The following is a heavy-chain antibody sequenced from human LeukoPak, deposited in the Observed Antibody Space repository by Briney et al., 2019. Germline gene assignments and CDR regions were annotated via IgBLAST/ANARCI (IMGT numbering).Heavy chain of an antibody. CDR3: ATPDTAMAAFDY. CDR2: FDPEDGET. J-gene: IGHJ4*02. CDR1: GYTLTELS. D-gene: IGHD5-18*01. V-gene: IGHV1-24*01. Sequence: ASVKVSCKVSGYTLTELSMHWVRQAPGKGLEWMGGFDPEDGETIYAQKFQGRVTMTEDTSTDTAYMELSSPRSEDTAVYYCATPDTAMAAFDYWGQGTLVTVSS.